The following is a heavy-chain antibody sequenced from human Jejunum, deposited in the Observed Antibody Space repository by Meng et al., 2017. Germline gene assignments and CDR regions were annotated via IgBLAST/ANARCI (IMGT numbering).Heavy chain of an antibody. Sequence: QVKLVQSGSELKTPGASVKVSCMASAYTFTNYDINWVRQAPGQGLEWMGWINTKTGNPMYAQGFTGRFVFSLDTSVSTAHLHISTLTPEDTAVYYCATSGGGFDYWGQGTLVTVSS. D-gene: IGHD1-26*01. CDR1: AYTFTNYD. V-gene: IGHV7-4-1*02. CDR3: ATSGGGFDY. J-gene: IGHJ4*02. CDR2: INTKTGNP.